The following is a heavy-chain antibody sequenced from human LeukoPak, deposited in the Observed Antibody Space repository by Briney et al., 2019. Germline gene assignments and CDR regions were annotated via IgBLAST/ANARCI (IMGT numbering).Heavy chain of an antibody. CDR3: ARGYCSSTSCYPDY. CDR2: ISGSGGST. Sequence: GGSLRLSCAPSGFTFSSYAMILVRQAPRTGLEGPSAISGSGGSTYYADSVKGRFTISRDNSKNTLYLQMNSLRAEDTAVYYCARGYCSSTSCYPDYWGQGTLVTVSS. CDR1: GFTFSSYA. V-gene: IGHV3-23*01. D-gene: IGHD2-2*01. J-gene: IGHJ4*02.